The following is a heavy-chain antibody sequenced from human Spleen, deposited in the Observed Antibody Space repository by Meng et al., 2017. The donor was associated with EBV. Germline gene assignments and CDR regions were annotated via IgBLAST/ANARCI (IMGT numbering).Heavy chain of an antibody. D-gene: IGHD4/OR15-4a*01. CDR1: GASISTGSYY. CDR2: VYFSGST. V-gene: IGHV4-61*01. J-gene: IGHJ5*02. Sequence: VYVQERGPGLVKPSATLYLTCTVSGASISTGSYYWTWIRQTPGKGLEWLGYVYFSGSTNYNPSLKSRVTMSIDTSKNQFSLNLRSATAADAAVYFCARGGYGTNYFDPWGQGTLVTVSS. CDR3: ARGGYGTNYFDP.